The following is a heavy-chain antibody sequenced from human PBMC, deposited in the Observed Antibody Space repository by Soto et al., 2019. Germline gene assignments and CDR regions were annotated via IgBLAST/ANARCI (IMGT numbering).Heavy chain of an antibody. D-gene: IGHD6-13*01. CDR3: ARSLVNGTYEAFDI. Sequence: PGESLKISCKGSGYNFNRYWIGWVRQMPGKSLEWMGVIYPGDSDTRYSPSLQGQVTISADKSSSAAYLQWSSLQASDTATYYCARSLVNGTYEAFDIWGQGTMVTVSS. CDR1: GYNFNRYW. CDR2: IYPGDSDT. V-gene: IGHV5-51*01. J-gene: IGHJ3*02.